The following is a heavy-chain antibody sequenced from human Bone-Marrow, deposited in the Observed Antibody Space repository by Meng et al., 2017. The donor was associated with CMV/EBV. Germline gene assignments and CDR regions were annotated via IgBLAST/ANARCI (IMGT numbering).Heavy chain of an antibody. V-gene: IGHV4-59*02. CDR2: IYYSGST. CDR3: ARMTTVTYAFDI. CDR1: GVSVTSSF. J-gene: IGHJ3*02. D-gene: IGHD4-11*01. Sequence: SETLSLTCTVSGVSVTSSFWNWIRQPPGKGLEWIGYIYYSGSTNYNPSLKSRVTISVDTSKNQFSLKLSSVTAADTAVYYCARMTTVTYAFDIWGQGTMATVSS.